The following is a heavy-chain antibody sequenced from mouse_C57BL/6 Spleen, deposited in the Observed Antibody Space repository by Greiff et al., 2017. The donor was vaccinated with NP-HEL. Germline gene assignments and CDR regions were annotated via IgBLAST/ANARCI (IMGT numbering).Heavy chain of an antibody. V-gene: IGHV1-54*01. Sequence: VQLQQSGAELVRPGTSVKVSCKASGYAFTNYLIEWVKQRPGQGLEWIGVINPGSGGTTYNEKFTGKATLTADKSSSTAYMQLSSLTSEDSAVYFCARNDGYYVWGQGTTLTVSS. CDR1: GYAFTNYL. CDR2: INPGSGGT. CDR3: ARNDGYYV. J-gene: IGHJ2*01. D-gene: IGHD2-3*01.